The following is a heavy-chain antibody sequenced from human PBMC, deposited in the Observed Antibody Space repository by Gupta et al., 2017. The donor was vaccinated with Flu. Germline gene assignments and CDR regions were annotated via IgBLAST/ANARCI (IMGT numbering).Heavy chain of an antibody. CDR1: GGSISSSY. J-gene: IGHJ4*02. V-gene: IGHV4-59*01. Sequence: QVQLQESGPGLVKPSETLSLTCTVSGGSISSSYWSWIRQPPGKGLEWIGYIYYSGSTNYNPSLKSRVTISVDTSKNQFSLKLSSVTAADTAVYYCARVLTGYEDYWGQGTLVTVSS. CDR2: IYYSGST. D-gene: IGHD1-14*01. CDR3: ARVLTGYEDY.